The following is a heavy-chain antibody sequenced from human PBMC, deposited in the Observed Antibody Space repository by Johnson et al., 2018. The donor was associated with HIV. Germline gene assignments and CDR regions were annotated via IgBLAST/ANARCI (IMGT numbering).Heavy chain of an antibody. CDR1: GFTFSSYA. CDR2: ISYDGSNK. CDR3: ARGRPNYYDSSGRYVPVAFDI. Sequence: QEQLEESGGGVVQPGRSLRLSCAASGFTFSSYAMHWVRQAPGKGLEWVAVISYDGSNKYYADSVKGRFTISRDNSKNTLYLQMNSLRAEDTAVYYCARGRPNYYDSSGRYVPVAFDIWGQGTMVTVSS. J-gene: IGHJ3*02. V-gene: IGHV3-30*14. D-gene: IGHD3-22*01.